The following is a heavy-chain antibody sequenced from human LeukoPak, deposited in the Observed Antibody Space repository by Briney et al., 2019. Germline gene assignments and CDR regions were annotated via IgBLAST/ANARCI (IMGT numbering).Heavy chain of an antibody. Sequence: GGSLRLSCAASGFTFSSYSMNWVRQAPGKGLEWVSSISSSSSYIYYADSAKGRFTISRDNAKNSLYLQMNSLRAEDTAVYYCARGVRFLEWLLDYWGQGTLVTVSS. D-gene: IGHD3-3*01. J-gene: IGHJ4*02. CDR1: GFTFSSYS. V-gene: IGHV3-21*01. CDR2: ISSSSSYI. CDR3: ARGVRFLEWLLDY.